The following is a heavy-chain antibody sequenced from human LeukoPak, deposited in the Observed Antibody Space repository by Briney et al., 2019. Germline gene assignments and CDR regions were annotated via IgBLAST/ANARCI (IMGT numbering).Heavy chain of an antibody. V-gene: IGHV4-31*03. D-gene: IGHD3-10*01. J-gene: IGHJ4*02. CDR1: ADSLSSGGHY. CDR2: IHHSGSS. Sequence: SETLSLTCTLSADSLSSGGHYWAWIRQFPGKGLESFGLIHHSGSSRYNPSLKARVAIAVDTTRKEFALKLSSVTPADTAMYYCAREGNRFGGFYFDYWGQGIQVIVSS. CDR3: AREGNRFGGFYFDY.